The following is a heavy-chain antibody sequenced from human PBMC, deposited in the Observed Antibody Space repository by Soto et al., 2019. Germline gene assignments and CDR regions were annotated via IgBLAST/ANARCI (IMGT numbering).Heavy chain of an antibody. V-gene: IGHV3-30*18. Sequence: QVQLVESGGGVVQPGRSLRLSCAASGFTFSSYGMHWVRQAPGKGLEWVAVISYDGSNTYYADSVKGRFTISRDNSKNTRYLQMNSLRAEDTVVYDCAKDRVAGPFTFDYWGQGTLVAV. CDR2: ISYDGSNT. CDR1: GFTFSSYG. CDR3: AKDRVAGPFTFDY. D-gene: IGHD6-19*01. J-gene: IGHJ4*02.